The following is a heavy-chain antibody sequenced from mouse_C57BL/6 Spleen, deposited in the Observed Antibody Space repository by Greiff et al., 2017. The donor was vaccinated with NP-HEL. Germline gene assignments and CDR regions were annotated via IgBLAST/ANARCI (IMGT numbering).Heavy chain of an antibody. J-gene: IGHJ3*01. CDR2: ISYDGSN. CDR3: ARALYDGYSSSFAY. D-gene: IGHD2-3*01. CDR1: GYSITSGYY. V-gene: IGHV3-6*01. Sequence: EVKLMESGPGLVKPSQSLSLTCSVTGYSITSGYYWNWIRQFPGNKLEWMGYISYDGSNNYNPSLKNRISITRDTSKNQFFLKLNSVTTEDTATYYCARALYDGYSSSFAYWGQGTLVTVSA.